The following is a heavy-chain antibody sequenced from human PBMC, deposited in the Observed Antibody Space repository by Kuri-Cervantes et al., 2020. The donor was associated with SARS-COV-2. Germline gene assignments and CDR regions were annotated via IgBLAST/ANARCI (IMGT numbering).Heavy chain of an antibody. D-gene: IGHD3-3*01. Sequence: SETLSLTCTVSGGSISSHYWSWIRQPPGKGLEWIGYIYYSGSTNYNPSLKSRVTISVDTSKNQFSLKLSSVTAADTAVYYCARDYDFWSGHFPAYWGQGTLVTVSS. V-gene: IGHV4-59*11. CDR3: ARDYDFWSGHFPAY. CDR1: GGSISSHY. CDR2: IYYSGST. J-gene: IGHJ4*02.